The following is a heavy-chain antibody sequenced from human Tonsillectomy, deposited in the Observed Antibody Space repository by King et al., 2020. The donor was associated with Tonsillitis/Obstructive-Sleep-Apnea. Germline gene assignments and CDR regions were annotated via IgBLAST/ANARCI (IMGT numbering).Heavy chain of an antibody. V-gene: IGHV3-64D*06. Sequence: EVQLVESGGGLVQPGGSLRLSCSASGFTFSSYAMHWVRQAPGKGLEYVSAISSNGGSTYYADSVKGRFTISRDNSKNTLYLQMSSLRPEDTALYYCVKXXRXXXGCXXPPTFDYWXQGXLXTVSS. CDR2: ISSNGGST. J-gene: IGHJ4*02. CDR1: GFTFSSYA. CDR3: VKXXRXXXGCXXPPTFDY. D-gene: IGHD2-15*01.